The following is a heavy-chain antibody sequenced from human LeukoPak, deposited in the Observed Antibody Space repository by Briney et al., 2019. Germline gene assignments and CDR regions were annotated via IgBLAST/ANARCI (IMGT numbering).Heavy chain of an antibody. V-gene: IGHV4-59*08. D-gene: IGHD3-3*01. CDR3: ARHGSYDPFDY. CDR2: IYYSGST. Sequence: QPSETLSLTCSVSSDSISTHSWSWIRQPPGKGLEWIGYIYYSGSTNYNPSLKSRVTISVDTSKNQFSLKLSSVTAADTAVYYCARHGSYDPFDYWGQGTLVTVSS. J-gene: IGHJ4*02. CDR1: SDSISTHS.